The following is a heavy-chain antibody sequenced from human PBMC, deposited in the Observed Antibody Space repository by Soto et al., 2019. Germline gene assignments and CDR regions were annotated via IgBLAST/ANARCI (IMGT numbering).Heavy chain of an antibody. V-gene: IGHV1-18*01. CDR1: GYTFTSYG. CDR3: AREDYDILTGYYKGSAADY. Sequence: QVQLVQSGAEVKKPGASVKVSCKASGYTFTSYGISWVRQAPGQGLEWMGWISAYNGNTNYAQKLQGRVTMTTDTSKSTAYMELRSLRSDDTAVYYCAREDYDILTGYYKGSAADYWGQGPLVTVSS. CDR2: ISAYNGNT. D-gene: IGHD3-9*01. J-gene: IGHJ4*02.